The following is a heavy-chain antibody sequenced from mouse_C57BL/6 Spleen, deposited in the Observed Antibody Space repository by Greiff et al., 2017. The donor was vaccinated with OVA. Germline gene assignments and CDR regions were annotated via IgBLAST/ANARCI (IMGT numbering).Heavy chain of an antibody. CDR1: GYTFTSYD. J-gene: IGHJ4*01. D-gene: IGHD1-1*01. Sequence: VQLQQSGPELVKPGASVKLSCKASGYTFTSYDINWVKQRPGQGLEWIGWIYPRDGSTKYNEKFKGQAKLTVDTSSSTAYMELHSLTSEDSAVYFCARSYGSSYRGYYAMDYWGQGTSVTVSS. CDR2: IYPRDGST. CDR3: ARSYGSSYRGYYAMDY. V-gene: IGHV1-85*01.